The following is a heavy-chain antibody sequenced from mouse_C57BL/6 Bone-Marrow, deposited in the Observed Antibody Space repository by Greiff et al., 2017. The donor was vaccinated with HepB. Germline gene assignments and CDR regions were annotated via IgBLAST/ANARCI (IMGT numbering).Heavy chain of an antibody. V-gene: IGHV1-55*01. CDR3: ARRGHYYGSSYDWYFDV. J-gene: IGHJ1*03. CDR2: IYPGSGST. D-gene: IGHD1-1*01. Sequence: QVQLQQPGAELVKPGASVKMSCKASGYTFTSYWITWVKQRPGQGLEWIGDIYPGSGSTNYNEKFKSKATLTVDTSSSTAYMQLSSLTSEDSAVYYCARRGHYYGSSYDWYFDVWGTGTTVTVSS. CDR1: GYTFTSYW.